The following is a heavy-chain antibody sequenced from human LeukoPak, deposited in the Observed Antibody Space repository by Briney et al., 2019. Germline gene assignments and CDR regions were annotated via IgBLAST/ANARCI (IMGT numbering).Heavy chain of an antibody. CDR1: GYTFTDYY. J-gene: IGHJ3*02. V-gene: IGHV1-69-2*01. Sequence: ASVKVSCKVSGYTFTDYYMRWVQQAPGKGLEWMGLVDPEDGETIYAEKFQGRVTITADTSTDTAYMELSSLRSEDTAVYYCATSGGLRFAFDIWGQGTMVTVSS. D-gene: IGHD3-16*01. CDR2: VDPEDGET. CDR3: ATSGGLRFAFDI.